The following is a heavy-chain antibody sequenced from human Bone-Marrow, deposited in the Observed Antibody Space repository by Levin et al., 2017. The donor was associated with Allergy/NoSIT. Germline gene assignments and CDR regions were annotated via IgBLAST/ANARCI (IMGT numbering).Heavy chain of an antibody. J-gene: IGHJ4*02. CDR1: GYSFTTYW. CDR3: ARIREATVTTTLDY. Sequence: GESLKISCKGSGYSFTTYWIAWVRQMPGKGLGWMGIIYPRDSDTRYSPSFQGQVTISADKSISTAYVQWSSLRASDAAIYYCARIREATVTTTLDYWGQGTLVTVSS. CDR2: IYPRDSDT. D-gene: IGHD4-17*01. V-gene: IGHV5-51*01.